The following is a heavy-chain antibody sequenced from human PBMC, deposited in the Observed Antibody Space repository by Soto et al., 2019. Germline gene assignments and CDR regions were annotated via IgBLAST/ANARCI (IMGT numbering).Heavy chain of an antibody. V-gene: IGHV4-34*01. CDR1: GGSFSGYY. D-gene: IGHD5-18*01. Sequence: SETLSLTCAVYGGSFSGYYWSWIRQPPGKGLEWIGEINHSGSTNYNPSLKSRVTISVDTSKNQFSLKLSSVTAADTAVYYCARGSGYSYGGPYFDYWGQGTLVTSPQ. CDR2: INHSGST. CDR3: ARGSGYSYGGPYFDY. J-gene: IGHJ4*02.